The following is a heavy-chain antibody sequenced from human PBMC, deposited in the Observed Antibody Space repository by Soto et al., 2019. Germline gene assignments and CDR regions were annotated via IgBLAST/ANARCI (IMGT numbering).Heavy chain of an antibody. J-gene: IGHJ3*02. CDR3: ARDGGDIAVAGTGAFDI. D-gene: IGHD6-19*01. CDR1: GFTVSSNY. Sequence: EVQLVESGGGLVQPGGSLRLSCEASGFTVSSNYMSWVRQAPGKGLEWVSVIYSGGSTYYGDSVKGRFTISRDNSKNTLYLQMNSLRAEDTAVYYCARDGGDIAVAGTGAFDIWGQGTMVTVSS. V-gene: IGHV3-66*01. CDR2: IYSGGST.